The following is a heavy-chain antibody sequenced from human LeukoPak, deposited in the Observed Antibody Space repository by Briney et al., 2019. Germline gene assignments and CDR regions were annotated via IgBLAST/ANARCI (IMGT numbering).Heavy chain of an antibody. CDR2: ISGSGGST. D-gene: IGHD5-18*01. Sequence: PGGSLRLSCAASGFTFSSYAMTWVRQAPGKGLEWVSAISGSGGSTYYADSVKGRFTISRDNSKNTLYLQMNSLRAEDTAVYYCAKDGGEYNYGYPDFDYWGQGTLVTVSS. J-gene: IGHJ4*02. CDR1: GFTFSSYA. V-gene: IGHV3-23*01. CDR3: AKDGGEYNYGYPDFDY.